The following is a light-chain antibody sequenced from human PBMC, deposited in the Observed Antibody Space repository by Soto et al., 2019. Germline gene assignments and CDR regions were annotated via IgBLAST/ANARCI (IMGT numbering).Light chain of an antibody. V-gene: IGKV3-15*01. J-gene: IGKJ4*01. CDR2: GAS. Sequence: EIVMTQSPATLSVSPGERATLSCRASQSINNNLAWYQQKPGQAPRLLIYGASTRATGIPARFSGSASETEFTLTISSLQSEDFAVYYCQQSNNWPLTFGGGTKV. CDR3: QQSNNWPLT. CDR1: QSINNN.